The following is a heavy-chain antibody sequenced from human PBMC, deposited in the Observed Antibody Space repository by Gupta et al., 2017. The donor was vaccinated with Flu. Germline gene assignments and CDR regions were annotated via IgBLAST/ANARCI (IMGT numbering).Heavy chain of an antibody. Sequence: EVQLVESGGGLVQPGGSLRLSCVVSGVALRRYEMNWVSVASGTGLGGISYISSSGSIIKYADSVKGRFTISRDNAKNSLYLQMNSRRAEDTAVYYCARKGPLAAGGPYYYGMDVWGQGTTVTVSS. CDR1: GVALRRYE. D-gene: IGHD6-25*01. CDR2: ISSSGSII. CDR3: ARKGPLAAGGPYYYGMDV. J-gene: IGHJ6*02. V-gene: IGHV3-48*03.